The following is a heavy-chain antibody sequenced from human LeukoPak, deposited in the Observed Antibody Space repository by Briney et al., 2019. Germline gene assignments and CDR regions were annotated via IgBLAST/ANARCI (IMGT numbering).Heavy chain of an antibody. D-gene: IGHD3-10*01. CDR2: ISGSGGST. J-gene: IGHJ5*02. Sequence: PGGSLRLSCAASGFTFSSYAMSWVRQAPGKGLEWVSAISGSGGSTYYADSVKGRFTISRDNAKNSLYLQMNSLRAEDTAVYYCARDPYGSGAPAGSWGQGTLVTVSS. CDR3: ARDPYGSGAPAGS. CDR1: GFTFSSYA. V-gene: IGHV3-23*01.